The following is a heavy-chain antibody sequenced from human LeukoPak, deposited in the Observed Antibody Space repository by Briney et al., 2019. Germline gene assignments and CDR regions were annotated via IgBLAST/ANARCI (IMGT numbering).Heavy chain of an antibody. CDR2: IRYDGSNK. J-gene: IGHJ4*02. D-gene: IGHD1-26*01. CDR1: GFIFSSHG. CDR3: AKHHRTLYEGRLVGPFDY. V-gene: IGHV3-30*02. Sequence: GGSLRLSCAASGFIFSSHGMNWVRQAPGKGLEWVAFIRYDGSNKYYADSVKGRFTISRDNSKNTLYLQMNSLRAEDTAVYYCAKHHRTLYEGRLVGPFDYWGQGTLVTVSS.